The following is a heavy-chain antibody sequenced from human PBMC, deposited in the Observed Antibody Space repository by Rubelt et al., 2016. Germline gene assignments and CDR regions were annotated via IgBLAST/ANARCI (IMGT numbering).Heavy chain of an antibody. CDR1: GFTFDDYA. Sequence: VQPGRSLRLSCAASGFTFDDYAMHWVRQAPGKGLEWVSGISWNSGSIGYADSVKGRFTISRDNAKNSLYLQMNSLRAEDTAVYYCARGGGPLGYCSGGSCYLADYWGQGTLVTVSS. CDR2: ISWNSGSI. V-gene: IGHV3-9*01. D-gene: IGHD2-15*01. J-gene: IGHJ4*02. CDR3: ARGGGPLGYCSGGSCYLADY.